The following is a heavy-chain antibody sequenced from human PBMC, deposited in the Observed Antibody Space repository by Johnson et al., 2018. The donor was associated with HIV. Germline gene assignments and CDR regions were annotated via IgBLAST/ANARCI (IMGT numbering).Heavy chain of an antibody. CDR3: ARERYCSSTSCYFSRPPDAFDI. CDR1: GFTFDNFW. Sequence: VQLVESGGGLVQPGGSLRLSCAVSGFTFDNFWMAWVRQAPGKGLEWVANINQDGSETYYVGSVKGRFTISRDNAKNTLYLQMNSLRAEDTAVYYCARERYCSSTSCYFSRPPDAFDIWGQGTMVTVSP. V-gene: IGHV3-7*01. CDR2: INQDGSET. J-gene: IGHJ3*02. D-gene: IGHD2-2*01.